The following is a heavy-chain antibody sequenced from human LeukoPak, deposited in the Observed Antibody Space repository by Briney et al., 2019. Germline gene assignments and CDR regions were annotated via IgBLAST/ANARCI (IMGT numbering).Heavy chain of an antibody. J-gene: IGHJ4*02. V-gene: IGHV3-30*02. CDR2: IRSDESTK. D-gene: IGHD6-13*01. Sequence: GGSLRLSCAASGFTFSSYGMHWIRQAPGKGLEWVAFIRSDESTKYYADSVKGRFTISRDTSKNTLYLEMNSLRPEDTALYYCVRYISSWAQTLLDYWGQGTLVTVSS. CDR1: GFTFSSYG. CDR3: VRYISSWAQTLLDY.